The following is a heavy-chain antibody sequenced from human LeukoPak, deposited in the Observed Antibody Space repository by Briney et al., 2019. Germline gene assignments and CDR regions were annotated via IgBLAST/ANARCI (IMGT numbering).Heavy chain of an antibody. Sequence: PGGSLRLSCAASGFTFSSYAMSWVRQAPGEGLEWVSAISGGGGNTYYADSVKGRFTISRDNSKNTLYLQMNNLRAEDTAVYYCAKTYYYDSSNYPPMDYWGQGTLVTVSS. CDR1: GFTFSSYA. V-gene: IGHV3-23*01. D-gene: IGHD3-22*01. J-gene: IGHJ4*02. CDR3: AKTYYYDSSNYPPMDY. CDR2: ISGGGGNT.